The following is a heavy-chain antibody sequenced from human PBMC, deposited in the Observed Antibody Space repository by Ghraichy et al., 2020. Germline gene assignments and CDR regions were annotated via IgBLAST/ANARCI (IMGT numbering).Heavy chain of an antibody. CDR2: LTAGSDRT. CDR1: GFTFSAYA. V-gene: IGHV3-23*01. CDR3: AKGILGSCRGATCYQFDY. D-gene: IGHD2-15*01. J-gene: IGHJ4*02. Sequence: GESLNISCTASGFTFSAYAMNWVRQAPGMRLEWVSSLTAGSDRTYYADSVKGRFFISRDNSKNTLYLEMNSLRAEDTAIYYCAKGILGSCRGATCYQFDYWGQGTLVTVSS.